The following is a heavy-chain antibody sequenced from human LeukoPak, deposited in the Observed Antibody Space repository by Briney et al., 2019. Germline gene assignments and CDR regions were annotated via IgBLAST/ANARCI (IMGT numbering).Heavy chain of an antibody. CDR2: IYSGGST. CDR3: ARFLGSGSYYNRGFDY. J-gene: IGHJ4*02. D-gene: IGHD3-10*01. Sequence: GGSLRLSCAASGFTVSSNYMSWVRQAPGKGLEWVSVIYSGGSTYYADSVKGRFTISRDNSKNTLYLQMNSLRAEDTAVYYCARFLGSGSYYNRGFDYWGQGTLVTVSS. V-gene: IGHV3-53*01. CDR1: GFTVSSNY.